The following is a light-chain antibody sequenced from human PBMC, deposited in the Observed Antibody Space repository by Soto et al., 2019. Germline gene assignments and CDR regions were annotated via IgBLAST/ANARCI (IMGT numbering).Light chain of an antibody. Sequence: DIQMTQSPSSLSASVGDRVTITCRASQSISSYLNWYQQKPGKAPKLLIYAASSLQSGVPSRFSGSGSATDFTLTISSLQPEDFATYYCQQSYSTPRTFGGGTKLEIK. V-gene: IGKV1-39*01. CDR2: AAS. CDR3: QQSYSTPRT. CDR1: QSISSY. J-gene: IGKJ4*01.